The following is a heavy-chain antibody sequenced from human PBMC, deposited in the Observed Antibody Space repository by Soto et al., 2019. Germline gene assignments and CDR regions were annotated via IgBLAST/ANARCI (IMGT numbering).Heavy chain of an antibody. V-gene: IGHV4-39*01. Sequence: SETMSLTCTVSGVSVSSSSYFWGWIRQSPGKGLEWIGNIHYDGTTYYNASLKSRVTISVDTPKNQFSLKLNSVTAADSAVYSCARGLGYYFDYWGQGTLVTVS. CDR1: GVSVSSSSYF. CDR2: IHYDGTT. J-gene: IGHJ4*02. D-gene: IGHD5-12*01. CDR3: ARGLGYYFDY.